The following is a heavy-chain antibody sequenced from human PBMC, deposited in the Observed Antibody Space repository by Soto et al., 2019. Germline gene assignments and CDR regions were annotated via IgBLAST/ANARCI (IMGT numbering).Heavy chain of an antibody. CDR2: IYSSGST. Sequence: PSETLSVPCAVYGGSFSGYYWSWIRQPPGKGPEWIGSIYSSGSTYYNPSLNSRVTVSVDTSKNQFSLKVTSVTAADTAVYYCARLYGYCIRNSCHGHYAMDVWGQGTTVTVSS. CDR1: GGSFSGYY. V-gene: IGHV4-34*01. CDR3: ARLYGYCIRNSCHGHYAMDV. D-gene: IGHD2-2*01. J-gene: IGHJ6*02.